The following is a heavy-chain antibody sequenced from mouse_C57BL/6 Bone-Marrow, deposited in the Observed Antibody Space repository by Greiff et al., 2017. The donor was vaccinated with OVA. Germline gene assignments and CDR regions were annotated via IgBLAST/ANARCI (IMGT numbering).Heavy chain of an antibody. Sequence: VQLQQPGAELVKPGASVKLSCKASGYTFTSYWMQWVKQRPGQGLEWIGEIDPSDSYTNYNQKFKGKATLTVDTSSSTAYMQLSSLTSEDSAVYYCARGVMVTTLYYYAMDYWGQGTSVTGSS. CDR3: ARGVMVTTLYYYAMDY. V-gene: IGHV1-50*01. CDR2: IDPSDSYT. D-gene: IGHD2-3*01. CDR1: GYTFTSYW. J-gene: IGHJ4*01.